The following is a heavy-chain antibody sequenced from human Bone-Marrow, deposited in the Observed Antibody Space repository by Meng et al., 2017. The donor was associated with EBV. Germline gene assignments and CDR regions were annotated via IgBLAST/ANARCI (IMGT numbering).Heavy chain of an antibody. CDR1: GFTVSTHS. V-gene: IGHV3-21*01. D-gene: IGHD3-22*01. Sequence: EGQLVESGGGLVKPGGSLRLSRAASGFTVSTHSMNWVRQAPGKGLAWVSSISSDSSYIHYADSVKGRFTISRDNAKNSLYLQTNSLRAEDAAVYYCARDRSYYDSSGYYYISWFDYWGQGTLVTVSS. CDR2: ISSDSSYI. J-gene: IGHJ4*02. CDR3: ARDRSYYDSSGYYYISWFDY.